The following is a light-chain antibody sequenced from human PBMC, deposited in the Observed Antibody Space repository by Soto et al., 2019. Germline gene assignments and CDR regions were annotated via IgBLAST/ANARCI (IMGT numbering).Light chain of an antibody. CDR3: QQRYGPPYT. CDR1: QSIGDN. Sequence: EVTQSPSSLSASVGDRVTITCRASQSIGDNLNWYQFKPGEAPKLLIYAASNLQNGVPSTFSGSGSGTDFALTISTLQPEQSATYYCQQRYGPPYTFGLGTKLEI. J-gene: IGKJ2*01. CDR2: AAS. V-gene: IGKV1-39*01.